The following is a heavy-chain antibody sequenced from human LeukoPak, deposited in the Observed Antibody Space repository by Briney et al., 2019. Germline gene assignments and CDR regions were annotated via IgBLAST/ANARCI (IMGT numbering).Heavy chain of an antibody. CDR3: ATDTYYYGSGSYVY. CDR2: FDPEDGET. V-gene: IGHV1-24*01. J-gene: IGHJ4*02. Sequence: VASVKVSCKVSGYTLTELSMHWVRQAPGKGLEWMGGFDPEDGETIYAQKFQGRVTMTEDTSTDTAYMELSSLRSEDTAVYYCATDTYYYGSGSYVYWGRGTLVTVSS. CDR1: GYTLTELS. D-gene: IGHD3-10*01.